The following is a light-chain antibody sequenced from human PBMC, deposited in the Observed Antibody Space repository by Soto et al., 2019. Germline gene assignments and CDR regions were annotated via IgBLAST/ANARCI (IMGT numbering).Light chain of an antibody. CDR3: QSYDRSLSGWV. Sequence: QSVLTQPPSVSGAPGQRVTISCTGSSSNIGANFDVHWYHQLPGTAPKLLIYGNTNRPSGVPDRFSGSKSGASASLAITGLQPEDEADYYCQSYDRSLSGWVFGGGTKVTVL. CDR1: SSNIGANFD. CDR2: GNT. J-gene: IGLJ3*02. V-gene: IGLV1-40*01.